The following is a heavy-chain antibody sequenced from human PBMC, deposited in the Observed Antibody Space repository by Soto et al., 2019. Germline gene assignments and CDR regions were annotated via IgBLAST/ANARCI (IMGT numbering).Heavy chain of an antibody. D-gene: IGHD3-10*01. CDR1: GFTFSSYA. CDR3: ARDGEGNYYGSGSYYSPYFDY. V-gene: IGHV3-30-3*01. CDR2: ISYDGSNK. Sequence: GGSLRLSCAASGFTFSSYAMHWVRQAPGKGLEWVAVISYDGSNKYYADSVKGRFTISRDNSKNTLYLQMNSLRAEDTAVYYCARDGEGNYYGSGSYYSPYFDYWGQGTLVTVSS. J-gene: IGHJ4*02.